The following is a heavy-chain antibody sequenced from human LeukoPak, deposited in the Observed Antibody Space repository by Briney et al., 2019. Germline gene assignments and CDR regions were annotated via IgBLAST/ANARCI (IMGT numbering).Heavy chain of an antibody. CDR2: IYYSGST. J-gene: IGHJ4*02. CDR3: AGGSGSYYNTPGGLDY. V-gene: IGHV4-59*01. Sequence: PSETLSLTCTVSGGSISSYYWSWIRQPPGKGLEWIGYIYYSGSTNYNPSLKSRVTISVDTSKNQFSLKLSSVTAADTAVYYCAGGSGSYYNTPGGLDYWGQGTLVTVSS. D-gene: IGHD3-10*01. CDR1: GGSISSYY.